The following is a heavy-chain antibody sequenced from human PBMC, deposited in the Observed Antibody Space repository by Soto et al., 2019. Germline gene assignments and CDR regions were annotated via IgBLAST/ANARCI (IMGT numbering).Heavy chain of an antibody. CDR1: GYSFTSYW. Sequence: GESLKISCKGSGYSFTSYWIGWVRQMPGKGLEWMGIIYPGDSDTRYSPSFQGQVTISADKSISTAYLQWSSLKASDTAMYYCARTGWGSGSYYKELERSTAYYYYYGMDVWGQGTTVTVSS. CDR2: IYPGDSDT. V-gene: IGHV5-51*01. D-gene: IGHD3-10*01. J-gene: IGHJ6*02. CDR3: ARTGWGSGSYYKELERSTAYYYYYGMDV.